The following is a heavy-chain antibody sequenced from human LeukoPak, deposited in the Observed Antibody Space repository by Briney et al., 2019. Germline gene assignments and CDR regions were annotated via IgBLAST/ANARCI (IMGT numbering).Heavy chain of an antibody. Sequence: ASVKVSCKASGGTFSSYAISWVRQAPGQGLEWMGWINPNSGGTNYAQKFQGWVTMTRDTSISTAYMELSRLRSDDTAVYYCARDARNYVPSYYYYYGMDVWGQGTTVTVSS. CDR2: INPNSGGT. CDR3: ARDARNYVPSYYYYYGMDV. J-gene: IGHJ6*02. CDR1: GGTFSSYA. V-gene: IGHV1-2*04. D-gene: IGHD1-7*01.